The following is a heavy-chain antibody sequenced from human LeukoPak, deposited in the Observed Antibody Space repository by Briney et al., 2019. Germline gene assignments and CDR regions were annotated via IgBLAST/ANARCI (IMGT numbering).Heavy chain of an antibody. V-gene: IGHV3-23*01. Sequence: GGSLRLSCAASGFTFSSYGMSWVRQAPGKGLEWVSAISGIGGSTYYADSVKGRFTISRDNSKNTLYLQMNSLRAEDTAVYYCAKGDTDYGSQYYFDYWGQGTLVTVSS. CDR1: GFTFSSYG. D-gene: IGHD3-10*01. CDR2: ISGIGGST. J-gene: IGHJ4*02. CDR3: AKGDTDYGSQYYFDY.